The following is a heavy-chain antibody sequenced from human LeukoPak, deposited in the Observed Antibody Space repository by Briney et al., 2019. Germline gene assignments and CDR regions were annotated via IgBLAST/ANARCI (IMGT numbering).Heavy chain of an antibody. CDR3: ARGGDPQYYYFGMDV. CDR1: GGSISSYF. V-gene: IGHV4-59*01. D-gene: IGHD2-21*02. Sequence: SETLSLTCTVSGGSISSYFWSWIRQPPGKELEWIGYIYYSGSTNYNPSLKSRVTISGDTSKNQFSLRLSSVTAADTAVYYCARGGDPQYYYFGMDVWGQGTTVTVSS. CDR2: IYYSGST. J-gene: IGHJ6*02.